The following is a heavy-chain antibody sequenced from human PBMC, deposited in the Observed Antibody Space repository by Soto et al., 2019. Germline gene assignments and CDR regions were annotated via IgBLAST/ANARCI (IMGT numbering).Heavy chain of an antibody. D-gene: IGHD3-10*01. Sequence: WGSLRLSCLASGFTFSDYAMTWVRHVPGRGLEWVASLDGAGGSTYYADSVRGRFTISRDNSQNTLFLQMKRLTVDDTAIYYCAAPRDEYGSGVSWFTYGMDIWGQGTTVTAP. CDR2: LDGAGGST. CDR3: AAPRDEYGSGVSWFTYGMDI. CDR1: GFTFSDYA. J-gene: IGHJ6*02. V-gene: IGHV3-23*01.